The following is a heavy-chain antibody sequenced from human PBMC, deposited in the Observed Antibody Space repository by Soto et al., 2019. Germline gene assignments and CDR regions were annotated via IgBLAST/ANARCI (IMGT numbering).Heavy chain of an antibody. D-gene: IGHD2-8*01. CDR1: GFSLSTSGVG. J-gene: IGHJ4*01. Sequence: QITLKESGPTLVKPTQTLTLTCTFSGFSLSTSGVGVGWIRQPPGKALEWLALIYWDDDKRYSPSLKSRLTITRDTSKNQVGITMTHMDPVDPATYYGAHSNGDNGGWFYWGHGTLVTVSS. CDR2: IYWDDDK. CDR3: AHSNGDNGGWFY. V-gene: IGHV2-5*02.